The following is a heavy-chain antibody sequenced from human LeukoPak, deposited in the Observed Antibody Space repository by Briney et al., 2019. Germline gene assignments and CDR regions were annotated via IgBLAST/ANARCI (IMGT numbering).Heavy chain of an antibody. D-gene: IGHD2-15*01. V-gene: IGHV4-39*01. Sequence: LETLSLTCTVSGASISSNSYCWGWIPQPPGKGLESLANVYNTGSTYYNPSLQSRVTISVDTSKNQISLKLSSVTAADTAVYFCASRYCPHSNYHLVGAYWGQGTLVTVSS. CDR1: GASISSNSYC. CDR2: VYNTGST. CDR3: ASRYCPHSNYHLVGAY. J-gene: IGHJ4*02.